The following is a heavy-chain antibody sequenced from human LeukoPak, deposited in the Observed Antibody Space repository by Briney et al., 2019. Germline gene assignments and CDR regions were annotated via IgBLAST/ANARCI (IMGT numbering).Heavy chain of an antibody. CDR3: ARASNFFPADI. J-gene: IGHJ3*02. CDR1: GGSIRNYY. CDR2: IDDSGST. V-gene: IGHV4-59*01. D-gene: IGHD3-3*01. Sequence: PSETLSLTCTVSGGSIRNYYRNWIRQPPGKGLEWIGYIDDSGSTSYDPSLKSRVSILVDTSKNQFSLKLRSVTAADTAVYYCARASNFFPADIWGQGTMVTVSS.